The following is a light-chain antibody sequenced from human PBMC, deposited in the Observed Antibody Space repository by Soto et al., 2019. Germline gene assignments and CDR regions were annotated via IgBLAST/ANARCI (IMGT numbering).Light chain of an antibody. CDR3: QKYGSAFT. CDR1: QSISSNY. J-gene: IGKJ3*01. Sequence: EIVLTQSPGTLSLSPGERATLSCRASQSISSNYLAWYQHKPGQGPRLLIYAASSRATGIPDRFSDSGAGTDFTLTISRLEPEAFALYYCQKYGSAFTFGPGTKVDIK. CDR2: AAS. V-gene: IGKV3-20*01.